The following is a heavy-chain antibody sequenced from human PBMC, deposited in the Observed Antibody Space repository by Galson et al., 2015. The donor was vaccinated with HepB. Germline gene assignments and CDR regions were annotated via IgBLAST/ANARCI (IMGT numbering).Heavy chain of an antibody. CDR2: ISSSSAYI. CDR3: ARVGGYYYYMDV. CDR1: GFSFTSYT. Sequence: SLRLSCAASGFSFTSYTINRVRQAPGKGLEWVSSISSSSAYIYYADSVKGRFTISRDNAKKSLYLQMNSLRAEDTAVYYCARVGGYYYYMDVWGKGTTVTVSS. D-gene: IGHD3-16*01. J-gene: IGHJ6*03. V-gene: IGHV3-21*01.